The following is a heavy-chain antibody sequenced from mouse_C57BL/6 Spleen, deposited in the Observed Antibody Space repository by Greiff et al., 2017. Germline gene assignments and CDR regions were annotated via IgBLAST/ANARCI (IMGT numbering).Heavy chain of an antibody. D-gene: IGHD1-1*01. J-gene: IGHJ1*03. V-gene: IGHV1-22*01. CDR1: GYTFTDYN. CDR3: AREDYYGSSYVGWYFDV. CDR2: INPNNGGT. Sequence: VQLQQSGPELVKPGASVKMSCKASGYTFTDYNMHWVKQSHGESLEWIGYINPNNGGTSYNQKFKGKATLTVNKSSSTAYMELRSLTSEESAVYYCAREDYYGSSYVGWYFDVWGTGTTVTVSS.